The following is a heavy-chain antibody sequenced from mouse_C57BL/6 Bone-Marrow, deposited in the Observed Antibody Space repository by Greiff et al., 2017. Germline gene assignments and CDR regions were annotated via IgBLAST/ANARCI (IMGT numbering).Heavy chain of an antibody. CDR2: ISDGGSYT. CDR1: GFTFSSYA. D-gene: IGHD1-1*01. Sequence: EVQLVESGGGLVKPGGSLKLSCAASGFTFSSYAMSWVRQTPEKRLEWVATISDGGSYTYYPDNVKGRFTISRDNAKNNLYLQMRHLKSEDTAMYYCARGLRRLLFAYWGQGTLVTVSA. CDR3: ARGLRRLLFAY. V-gene: IGHV5-4*01. J-gene: IGHJ3*01.